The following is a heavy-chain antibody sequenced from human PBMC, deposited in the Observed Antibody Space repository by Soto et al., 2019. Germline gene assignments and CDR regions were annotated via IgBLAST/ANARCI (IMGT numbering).Heavy chain of an antibody. CDR3: ARHGPLNYYGSGSYFGWFDP. Sequence: PSETLSLTCTVSGGSISSSSYYWGWIRQPPGKGLEWIGSIYYSGSTYYNPSLKSRVTISVDTSKNQFSLKLSSVTAADTAVYYCARHGPLNYYGSGSYFGWFDPWGQGTLVTVSS. V-gene: IGHV4-39*01. CDR2: IYYSGST. D-gene: IGHD3-10*01. CDR1: GGSISSSSYY. J-gene: IGHJ5*02.